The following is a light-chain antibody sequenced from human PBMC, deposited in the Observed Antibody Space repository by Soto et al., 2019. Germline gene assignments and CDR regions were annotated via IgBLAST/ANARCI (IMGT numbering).Light chain of an antibody. CDR1: QSVSSN. J-gene: IGKJ2*01. V-gene: IGKV3-15*01. Sequence: EIVLTQSPATLSVSPGEGATLSCRASQSVSSNLAWYQQNPGQAPGLLFYGASTRATGVPARFSGSGSGTEFTLTISSLQSEDFAVYYCQQYYDWRTFGQGTKLEIK. CDR3: QQYYDWRT. CDR2: GAS.